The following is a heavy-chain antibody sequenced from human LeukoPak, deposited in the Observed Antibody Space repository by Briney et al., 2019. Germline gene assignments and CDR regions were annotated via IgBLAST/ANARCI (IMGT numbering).Heavy chain of an antibody. V-gene: IGHV3-9*01. CDR3: AGGGATSFDY. J-gene: IGHJ4*02. CDR1: GFTFDDYA. CDR2: ISWNSASL. Sequence: TGGSLRLSCAASGFTFDDYAMHWVRQAPGKGLEWVSGISWNSASLGYADSVKGRFTISRDNAKNSLSLQMNSLRAEDTAVYYCAGGGATSFDYWGQGILVTVSS. D-gene: IGHD5-12*01.